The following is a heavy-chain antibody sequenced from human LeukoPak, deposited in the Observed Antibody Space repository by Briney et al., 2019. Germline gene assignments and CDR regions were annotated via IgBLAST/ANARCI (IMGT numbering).Heavy chain of an antibody. Sequence: PSETLSLTCPVPGGSLSSYYWSWIRQPPGKGLEWIGYIYCSGSTNYNPSLKSRVTISVDTSKNQFSLKRSSVTAADTAVYYCASPDGYTSPWGQGTLVTVSS. CDR2: IYCSGST. V-gene: IGHV4-59*01. D-gene: IGHD5-24*01. J-gene: IGHJ5*02. CDR3: ASPDGYTSP. CDR1: GGSLSSYY.